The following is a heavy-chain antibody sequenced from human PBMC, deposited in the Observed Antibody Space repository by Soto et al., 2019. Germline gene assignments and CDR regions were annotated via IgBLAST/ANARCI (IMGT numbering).Heavy chain of an antibody. D-gene: IGHD6-6*01. CDR1: GGSFSGYY. CDR3: ARGTRAARFYYYYYGMDV. Sequence: SETLSLTCAVYGGSFSGYYWSWIRQPPGKGLEWIGEINHSGSTNYNPSLKSRVTISVDTSKNQFSPKLSSVTAADTAVYYCARGTRAARFYYYYYGMDVWGQGTTVTVSS. CDR2: INHSGST. J-gene: IGHJ6*02. V-gene: IGHV4-34*01.